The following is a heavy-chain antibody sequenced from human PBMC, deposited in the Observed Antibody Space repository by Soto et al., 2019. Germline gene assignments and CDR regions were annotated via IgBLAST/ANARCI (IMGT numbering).Heavy chain of an antibody. CDR3: ASHLIIPATRGFDY. CDR2: IYHGGRT. Sequence: QVQLQESGPGLVRPSGTLYLTCAFSSASISTRNWWSWVRQPPGKGLEWIGEIYHGGRTNYNPSLKSRLTISIDKSQNQFSLWLNSVTAADTAVYFCASHLIIPATRGFDYWGQGSLVTVSS. J-gene: IGHJ4*02. V-gene: IGHV4-4*02. CDR1: SASISTRNW. D-gene: IGHD2-15*01.